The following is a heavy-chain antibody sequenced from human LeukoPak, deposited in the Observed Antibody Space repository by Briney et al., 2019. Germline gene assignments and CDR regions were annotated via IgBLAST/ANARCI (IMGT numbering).Heavy chain of an antibody. Sequence: SETLSLTCAVYGGSFSGYYWSWIRQPPGKGLEWIGEINHSGSTNYNPSLKSRVTISVDTPKNQFSLRLSSVTAADTAVYYCARGTSVLRYFDWLPHSYYFDYWGQGTLVTVSS. J-gene: IGHJ4*02. V-gene: IGHV4-34*01. CDR2: INHSGST. CDR1: GGSFSGYY. D-gene: IGHD3-9*01. CDR3: ARGTSVLRYFDWLPHSYYFDY.